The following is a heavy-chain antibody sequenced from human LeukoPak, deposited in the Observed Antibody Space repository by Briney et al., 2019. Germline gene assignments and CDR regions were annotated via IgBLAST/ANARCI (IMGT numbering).Heavy chain of an antibody. CDR3: ARMCISCYGDFDI. CDR2: ISSSGSTI. J-gene: IGHJ3*02. CDR1: GFTFSSYE. D-gene: IGHD2-2*01. Sequence: PGGSLRLSCAASGFTFSSYEMNWVRQAPGKGLEWVSYISSSGSTIYYADSVKGRFTISRDNAKNSLYLQMNSLRAEDTAVYYCARMCISCYGDFDIWGQGTMVTVSS. V-gene: IGHV3-48*03.